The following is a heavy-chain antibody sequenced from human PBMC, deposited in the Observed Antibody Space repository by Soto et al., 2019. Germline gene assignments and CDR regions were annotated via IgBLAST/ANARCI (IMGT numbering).Heavy chain of an antibody. CDR2: ISLSGSQI. CDR3: AIVISCGGCTCSSVHHYYGMDV. D-gene: IGHD2-21*01. V-gene: IGHV3-21*01. CDR1: GLMYSSYS. Sequence: EVQLVESGGGLVKPGGSVRLSCVASGLMYSSYSMSWVRQAPGKGLEWVAFISLSGSQINYAASVEGRFTISRDNAKKAMYLQMNTVRVEDTAIYYGAIVISCGGCTCSSVHHYYGMDVWGPGTTVTVSS. J-gene: IGHJ6*02.